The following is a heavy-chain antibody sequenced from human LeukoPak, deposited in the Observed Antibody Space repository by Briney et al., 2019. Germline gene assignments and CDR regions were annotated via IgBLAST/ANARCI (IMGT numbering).Heavy chain of an antibody. Sequence: ASVKVSCKASGHTFISYDINWVRQATGQGLEWMAYMNPNSGKTGYAQTFQGRVTITWNTSINTAYMELSSLRSDDTALYYCAREGSDVWGPGTVVTVSS. CDR2: MNPNSGKT. CDR3: AREGSDV. V-gene: IGHV1-8*03. J-gene: IGHJ3*01. CDR1: GHTFISYD. D-gene: IGHD3-10*01.